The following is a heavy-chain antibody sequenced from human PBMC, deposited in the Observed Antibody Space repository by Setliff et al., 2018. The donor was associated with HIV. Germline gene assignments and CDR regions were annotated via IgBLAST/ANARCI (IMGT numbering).Heavy chain of an antibody. Sequence: ASVKVSCKASGYTFAGYYMHWVRQAPGQGLEWMGRINPNSGGTKYAQKSQGRVTMTRDTSISTAYMELSRLRAEDTAVYFCARPGRTSGWYVYYFDSWGQGTLVTVSS. CDR3: ARPGRTSGWYVYYFDS. J-gene: IGHJ4*02. CDR2: INPNSGGT. CDR1: GYTFAGYY. D-gene: IGHD6-19*01. V-gene: IGHV1-2*06.